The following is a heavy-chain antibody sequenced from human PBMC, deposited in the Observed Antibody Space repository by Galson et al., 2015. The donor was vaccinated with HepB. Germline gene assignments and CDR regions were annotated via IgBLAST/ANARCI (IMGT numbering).Heavy chain of an antibody. D-gene: IGHD3-10*01. CDR1: GFTVSSNY. V-gene: IGHV3-53*01. J-gene: IGHJ6*02. Sequence: SLRLSCAASGFTVSSNYMSWVRQAPGKGLEWVSVIYSGGSTYYADSVKGRFTISRDNSKNTLYLQMNSLRAEDTAVYYCARVPILWFGAIYYYYGMDVWGQGTTVTVSS. CDR2: IYSGGST. CDR3: ARVPILWFGAIYYYYGMDV.